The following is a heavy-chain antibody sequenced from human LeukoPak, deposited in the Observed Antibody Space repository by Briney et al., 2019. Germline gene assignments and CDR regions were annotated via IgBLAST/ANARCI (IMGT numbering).Heavy chain of an antibody. CDR3: ASALTTVTTGFDP. CDR1: GYTITSYA. J-gene: IGHJ5*02. CDR2: INAGNGNT. V-gene: IGHV1-3*01. D-gene: IGHD4-17*01. Sequence: ASVKVSCKASGYTITSYAMHWVRQAPGQRLEWMGWINAGNGNTKYSQKFQGRVTITRDTSASTAYMEPSSLRSEDTAVYYCASALTTVTTGFDPWGQGTLVTVSS.